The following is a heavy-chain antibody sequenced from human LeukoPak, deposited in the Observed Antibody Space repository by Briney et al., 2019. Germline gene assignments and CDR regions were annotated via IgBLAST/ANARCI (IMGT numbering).Heavy chain of an antibody. CDR2: INPNSGGT. J-gene: IGHJ4*02. D-gene: IGHD3-3*01. Sequence: ASVKVSCKASGYTLTCYYMHWVRQAPGQGREGRGGINPNSGGTNYVQKFQGRVTMTRHTSISTAYMELSRLRSDDTAVYYCARGSDDFWSGYSPSYWGQGTLVTVSS. V-gene: IGHV1-2*02. CDR3: ARGSDDFWSGYSPSY. CDR1: GYTLTCYY.